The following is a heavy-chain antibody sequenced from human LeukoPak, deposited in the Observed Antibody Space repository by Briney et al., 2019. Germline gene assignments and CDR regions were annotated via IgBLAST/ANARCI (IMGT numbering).Heavy chain of an antibody. J-gene: IGHJ3*02. V-gene: IGHV4-61*02. D-gene: IGHD3-10*01. CDR2: IYTSGST. CDR1: GGSISSGSYY. CDR3: ARRGEI. Sequence: SETLSLTCTVSGGSISSGSYYWNWIRQPAGKGLEWIGRIYTSGSTDYNPSLKSRVTISVDTSKNQFSLKLSFATAADTAVYYCARRGEIWGQGTMVTVSS.